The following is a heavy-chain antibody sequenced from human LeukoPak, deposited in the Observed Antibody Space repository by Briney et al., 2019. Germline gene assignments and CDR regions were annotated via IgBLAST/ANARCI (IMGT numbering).Heavy chain of an antibody. CDR2: ISYIGSS. CDR1: GGSISSYF. J-gene: IGHJ4*02. Sequence: SETLSLTCTVSGGSISSYFWNWIRQPPGKGLEWIGYISYIGSSNYNPSLKSRVTMSVDTSKNQFSLKMSSVTAADTAVYYCARGVDENSPVQIVLWGQGTLVTVSS. V-gene: IGHV4-59*01. D-gene: IGHD1-1*01. CDR3: ARGVDENSPVQIVL.